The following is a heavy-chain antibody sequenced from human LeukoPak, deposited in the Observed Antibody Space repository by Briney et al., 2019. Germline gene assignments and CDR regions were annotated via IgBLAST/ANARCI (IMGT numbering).Heavy chain of an antibody. V-gene: IGHV4-38-2*01. CDR1: GHSINRGYY. J-gene: IGHJ4*02. CDR3: ARMDDY. Sequence: PSETLSLTCVVSGHSINRGYYWGWMRQPPGKGLEWIGSISQSGSTSYNASLKSRVTMSVDTSKNQFSLKLKSVTATDTAVYYCARMDDYWGQGTLVTVSS. CDR2: ISQSGST.